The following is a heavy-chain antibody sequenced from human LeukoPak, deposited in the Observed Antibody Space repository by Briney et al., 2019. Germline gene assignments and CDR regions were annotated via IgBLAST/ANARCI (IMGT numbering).Heavy chain of an antibody. J-gene: IGHJ4*02. CDR2: INHSGSI. Sequence: PSETLSLTCAVYGGSFSGYYWSWIRQPPGKGLEWIGEINHSGSINYNPSLKSRVTISVDTSKNQFSLKLSSVTAADTAVYYCAREGYSYGWDYFDYWGQGTLVTVSS. CDR1: GGSFSGYY. D-gene: IGHD5-18*01. V-gene: IGHV4-34*01. CDR3: AREGYSYGWDYFDY.